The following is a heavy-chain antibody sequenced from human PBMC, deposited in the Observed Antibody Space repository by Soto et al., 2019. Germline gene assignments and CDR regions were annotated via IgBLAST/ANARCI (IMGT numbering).Heavy chain of an antibody. CDR1: GFTFSSYA. Sequence: QVQLVESGGGVVQPGRSLRLSCAASGFTFSSYAMHWVRQAPGKGLEWVAFISYDGSNKYYADSVKGRFTISRDSSKNTLYLQMNSLRAEDTAVYYCARTTDVVVPAAKPYYDYNMDVWGQGTTVTVSS. V-gene: IGHV3-30-3*01. D-gene: IGHD2-2*02. CDR3: ARTTDVVVPAAKPYYDYNMDV. J-gene: IGHJ6*02. CDR2: ISYDGSNK.